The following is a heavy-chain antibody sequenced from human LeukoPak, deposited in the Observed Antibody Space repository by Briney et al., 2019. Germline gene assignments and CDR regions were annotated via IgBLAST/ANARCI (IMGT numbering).Heavy chain of an antibody. CDR3: ARDRRLGY. CDR1: GGSIRSYY. J-gene: IGHJ4*02. V-gene: IGHV4-59*01. CDR2: IYYSGST. Sequence: SETLSLTCSVSGGSIRSYYWSWIRQPPGKGLEWIGYIYYSGSTNYNPSLKSRVTISVDTSKNQFSLKLSSVTAADTAVYYCARDRRLGYWGQGTLVTVSS.